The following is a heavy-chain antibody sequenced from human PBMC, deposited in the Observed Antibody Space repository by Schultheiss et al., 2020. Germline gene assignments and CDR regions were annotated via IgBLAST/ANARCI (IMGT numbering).Heavy chain of an antibody. CDR2: ISGGST. D-gene: IGHD5-24*01. CDR3: ARDVEKATSRGFFDQ. V-gene: IGHV3-38-3*01. CDR1: GFTFSSYS. J-gene: IGHJ4*02. Sequence: GGSLRLSCAASGFTFSSYSMNWVRQAPGKGLEWVSSISGGSTYYADSRKGRFTISRDNSKNTLYLQMNSLRADDTAVYYCARDVEKATSRGFFDQWGQGTLVTVS.